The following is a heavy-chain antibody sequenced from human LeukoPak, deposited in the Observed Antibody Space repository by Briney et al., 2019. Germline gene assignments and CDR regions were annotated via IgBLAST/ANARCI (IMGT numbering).Heavy chain of an antibody. CDR3: ARDYFDSGGYWKSFDY. J-gene: IGHJ4*02. D-gene: IGHD3-22*01. CDR1: GGSISNYY. V-gene: IGHV4-59*01. Sequence: SETLSLTCTVSGGSISNYYWSWIRQPPGKGLEWIGYIYYTGYTNYNPSLQSRVSISVDTSKNQFSLKLSSVTAADTAVYYCARDYFDSGGYWKSFDYWGQGILVTVSS. CDR2: IYYTGYT.